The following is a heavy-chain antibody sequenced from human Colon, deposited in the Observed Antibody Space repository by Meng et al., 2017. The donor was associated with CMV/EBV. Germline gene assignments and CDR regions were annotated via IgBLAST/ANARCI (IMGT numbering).Heavy chain of an antibody. D-gene: IGHD5-12*01. J-gene: IGHJ4*02. CDR2: ISAYNGNT. CDR3: ARRRYSDHDGGGY. V-gene: IGHV1-18*01. Sequence: CKASGYTFTSYAISWVRQAPGQGLEWMGWISAYNGNTKYAQKCQGGVTMTTGTSTSKDKMELRSLRSDGRAVYYCARRRYSDHDGGGYWGQGTLVTVSS. CDR1: GYTFTSYA.